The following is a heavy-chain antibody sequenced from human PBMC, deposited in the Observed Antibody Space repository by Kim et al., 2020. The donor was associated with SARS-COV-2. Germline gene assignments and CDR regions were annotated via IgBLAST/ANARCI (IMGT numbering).Heavy chain of an antibody. V-gene: IGHV4-34*01. CDR3: VLIAAASFDY. J-gene: IGHJ4*02. CDR1: GGSFSGYY. Sequence: SETLSLTCAVSGGSFSGYYWSWIRQPPGKGLEWIGEINHSGSTNYNPYPKSRVPISVETSKNQFSLKLSSVTAADTAVYYCVLIAAASFDYWGEGSLVTV. D-gene: IGHD6-13*01. CDR2: INHSGST.